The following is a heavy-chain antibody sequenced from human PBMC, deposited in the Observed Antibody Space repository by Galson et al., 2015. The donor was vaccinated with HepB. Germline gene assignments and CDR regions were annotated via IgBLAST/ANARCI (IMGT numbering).Heavy chain of an antibody. V-gene: IGHV3-33*01. CDR3: ARPPCSGGSCYFDH. Sequence: SLRLSCAASGFTLSSFGMHWVRQALGKGLEWVAVIWLDGSNRYYADSVKGRFTISRDTSKNTLYLQMNSLRAEDTAVYYCARPPCSGGSCYFDHWGQGTLVTVSS. D-gene: IGHD2-15*01. CDR1: GFTLSSFG. J-gene: IGHJ4*02. CDR2: IWLDGSNR.